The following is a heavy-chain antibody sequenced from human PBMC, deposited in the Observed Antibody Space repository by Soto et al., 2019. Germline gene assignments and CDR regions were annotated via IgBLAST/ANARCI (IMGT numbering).Heavy chain of an antibody. Sequence: PGGSLRLSCAASGFTFGDAWMTWVRQAPGKGLEWVGRIKSKTSGGTTDYAAPVEGRFTVSRDDSKNTVYLQMNSLKTEDTAVYYCATRVLIPTFRFGYWGQGILVTAPQ. J-gene: IGHJ4*02. CDR2: IKSKTSGGTT. CDR3: ATRVLIPTFRFGY. D-gene: IGHD2-8*02. V-gene: IGHV3-15*07. CDR1: GFTFGDAW.